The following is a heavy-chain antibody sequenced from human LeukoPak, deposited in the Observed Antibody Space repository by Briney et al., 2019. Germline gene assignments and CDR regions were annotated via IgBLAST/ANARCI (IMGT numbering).Heavy chain of an antibody. Sequence: PSETLSLTCTVSGTSISDTTYYWGWIRQPPGKGLEWIGTMYYSGSTYYKPSLESRVSISVDTSKNQFSLKLSSVTAADTAVYYCAREGCSSTSCYDQEGWFDPWGQGTLVTVSS. D-gene: IGHD2-2*01. V-gene: IGHV4-39*07. CDR2: MYYSGST. J-gene: IGHJ5*02. CDR3: AREGCSSTSCYDQEGWFDP. CDR1: GTSISDTTYY.